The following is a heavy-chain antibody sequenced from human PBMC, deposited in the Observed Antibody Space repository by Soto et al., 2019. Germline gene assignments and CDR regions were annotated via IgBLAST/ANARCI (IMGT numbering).Heavy chain of an antibody. CDR3: TRPTYYDFWSGYYDQRGYYFDY. J-gene: IGHJ4*02. D-gene: IGHD3-3*01. CDR2: IRSKAYGGTT. Sequence: GGSLRLSCTASGFTFGDYAMSWFRQAPGKGLEWVGFIRSKAYGGTTEYAASVKGRFTISRDDSKSIAYLQMNSLKTEDTAVYYCTRPTYYDFWSGYYDQRGYYFDYWGQGTLVTVSS. V-gene: IGHV3-49*03. CDR1: GFTFGDYA.